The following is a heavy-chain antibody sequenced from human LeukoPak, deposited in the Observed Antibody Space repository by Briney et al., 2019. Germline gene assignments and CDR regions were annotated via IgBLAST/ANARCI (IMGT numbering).Heavy chain of an antibody. CDR1: GYSISSGYY. CDR2: IFHSGTT. V-gene: IGHV4-38-2*01. CDR3: ARLRGSTIFGVVILDYYMDV. D-gene: IGHD3-3*01. Sequence: SETLSLTCDVSGYSISSGYYWGWIRQPPGKGLEWIGIIFHSGTTYYNPSLKSRVTISVDTSKNQLSLKLSSVTAADTAVYYCARLRGSTIFGVVILDYYMDVWGKGTTVTVSS. J-gene: IGHJ6*03.